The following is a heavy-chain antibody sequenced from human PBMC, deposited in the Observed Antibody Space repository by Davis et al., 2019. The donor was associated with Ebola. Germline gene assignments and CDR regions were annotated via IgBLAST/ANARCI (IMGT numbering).Heavy chain of an antibody. V-gene: IGHV3-21*05. Sequence: GESLKISCAASGFTFNIYAINWVRQAPGKGPEWVSSISSSASYKNYADSVKGRFTISRDDAKKSLYLQMDSLRAEDTAVYYCAQQLGDYGGNALRYWGQGTLVTVSS. CDR1: GFTFNIYA. D-gene: IGHD4-23*01. CDR3: AQQLGDYGGNALRY. J-gene: IGHJ4*02. CDR2: ISSSASYK.